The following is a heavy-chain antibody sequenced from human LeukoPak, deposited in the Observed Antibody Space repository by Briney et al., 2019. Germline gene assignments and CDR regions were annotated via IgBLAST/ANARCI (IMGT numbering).Heavy chain of an antibody. CDR3: ARDHGIAAAGSDY. CDR2: IKEDGSEK. V-gene: IGHV3-7*01. J-gene: IGHJ4*02. CDR1: GFTFSSYW. Sequence: GGSLRLSCAASGFTFSSYWMSWVRQAPGMGLEWVANIKEDGSEKYYVDSVKGRFTISRDNAKNSLYLQMNSPRAEDTAVYYCARDHGIAAAGSDYWGQGTLVTVSS. D-gene: IGHD6-13*01.